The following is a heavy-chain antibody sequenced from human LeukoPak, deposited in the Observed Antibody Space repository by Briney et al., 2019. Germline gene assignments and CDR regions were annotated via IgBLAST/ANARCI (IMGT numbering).Heavy chain of an antibody. CDR2: FDPEDGET. V-gene: IGHV1-24*01. J-gene: IGHJ4*02. Sequence: GSSVKVSCKVSGYTLTELSMHWVRQAPGKGLEWMGGFDPEDGETIYAQKFQGRVTMTEDTSTDTAYMELSSLRSEDTAVYYCATAHCSSTSCYISLDYWGQGTLDTVSS. CDR3: ATAHCSSTSCYISLDY. CDR1: GYTLTELS. D-gene: IGHD2-2*02.